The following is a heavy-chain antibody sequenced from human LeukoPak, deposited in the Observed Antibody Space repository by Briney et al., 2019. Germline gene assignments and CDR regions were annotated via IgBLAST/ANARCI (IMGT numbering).Heavy chain of an antibody. CDR3: ARDKDSGSYRNYYYYYYMDV. CDR1: GGTFSSYA. D-gene: IGHD1-26*01. Sequence: SVKVSCKASGGTFSSYAISWVRQAPGRGLEWMGGIIPIFGTANYAQKFQGRVTITADESTSTAYMELSSLRSEDTAVYYCARDKDSGSYRNYYYYYYMDVWGKGTTVTVSS. V-gene: IGHV1-69*13. J-gene: IGHJ6*03. CDR2: IIPIFGTA.